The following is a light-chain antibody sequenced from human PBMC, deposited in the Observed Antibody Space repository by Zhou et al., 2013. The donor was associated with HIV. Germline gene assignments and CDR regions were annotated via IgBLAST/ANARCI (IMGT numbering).Light chain of an antibody. CDR3: QQYGSSPYT. Sequence: IVLTQSPGTLSLSPGERATLSCRASQSIRASDVGWYQQRLGQPPRLLMYDASRRAAGIPERFSGRGSGTDFTLTITRLEPEDSAVYYCQQYGSSPYTFGQGTKLEIK. CDR1: QSIRASD. CDR2: DAS. V-gene: IGKV3-20*01. J-gene: IGKJ2*01.